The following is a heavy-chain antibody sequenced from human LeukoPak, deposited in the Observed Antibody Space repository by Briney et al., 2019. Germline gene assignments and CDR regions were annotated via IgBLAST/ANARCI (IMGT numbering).Heavy chain of an antibody. D-gene: IGHD3-22*01. CDR1: GYTFTSNG. CDR3: ARGGYYDSSGYYYDDAFDI. CDR2: INAYNGNT. J-gene: IGHJ3*02. Sequence: HGASVKVSYKASGYTFTSNGISWVRQAPGQGLEWMGWINAYNGNTNYAQKLQGRVTMTTDTSTSTAYMELRSLRSDDTAVYYCARGGYYDSSGYYYDDAFDIWGQGTMVTVSS. V-gene: IGHV1-18*01.